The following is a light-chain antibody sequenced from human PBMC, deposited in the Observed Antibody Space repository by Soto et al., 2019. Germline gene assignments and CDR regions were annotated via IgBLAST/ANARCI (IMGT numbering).Light chain of an antibody. J-gene: IGKJ1*01. Sequence: DIQMTQAPSTLSASIGDRVIITCRTSQSISHWLAWYQQKPGKAPKLLISDASILESGVPSRFSGSTSGTEFPLTLSHLQPDDFATYYCQQYHTYRTFGQGTKVEIK. CDR3: QQYHTYRT. CDR2: DAS. CDR1: QSISHW. V-gene: IGKV1-5*01.